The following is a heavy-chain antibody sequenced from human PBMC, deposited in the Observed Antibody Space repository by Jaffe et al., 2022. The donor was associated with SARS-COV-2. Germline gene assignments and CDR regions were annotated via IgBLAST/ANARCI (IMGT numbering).Heavy chain of an antibody. CDR2: VSPYNGDT. V-gene: IGHV1-18*01. CDR3: ARDPNTSKFDSNGYEGNWFDP. CDR1: GYTFTSYG. J-gene: IGHJ5*02. Sequence: QVQLVQSGAEVKKPGASVKVSCKASGYTFTSYGISWVRQAPGQGLEWMGWVSPYNGDTKYAQNLQGRLTMTADTSTSTAFMELRSLRSDDAAVYYCARDPNTSKFDSNGYEGNWFDPWGQGTLVSVSS. D-gene: IGHD3-22*01.